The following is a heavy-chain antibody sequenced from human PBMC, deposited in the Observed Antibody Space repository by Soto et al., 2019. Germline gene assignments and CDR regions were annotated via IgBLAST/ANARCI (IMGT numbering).Heavy chain of an antibody. CDR1: GFSLRTSGVG. CDR3: AHKGGGDRILDY. V-gene: IGHV2-5*02. Sequence: QITLKESGPTLVKPTQTLTLTCAFSGFSLRTSGVGVGWIRQPPGKALEWLALIYWDGYKHYSPSLKSRLTIPEDPSKNQVVLTMTNRDPVDTATYYCAHKGGGDRILDYWGQGTLVTVSS. D-gene: IGHD3-16*01. CDR2: IYWDGYK. J-gene: IGHJ4*02.